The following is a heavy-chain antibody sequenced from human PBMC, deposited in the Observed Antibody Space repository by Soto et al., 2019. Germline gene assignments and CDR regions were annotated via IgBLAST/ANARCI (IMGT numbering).Heavy chain of an antibody. D-gene: IGHD6-19*01. CDR2: ISYDGINK. J-gene: IGHJ4*02. V-gene: IGHV3-30-3*02. CDR3: AKAARGYTSGWYEYYFDY. Sequence: SCKASGYTFASYGISWVRQAPGKGLEWVADISYDGINKYFADSVKGRFTISRDNSKNTLYPQMNSLRADDTAVYYFAKAARGYTSGWYEYYFDYWGQGTLVTVSS. CDR1: GYTFASYG.